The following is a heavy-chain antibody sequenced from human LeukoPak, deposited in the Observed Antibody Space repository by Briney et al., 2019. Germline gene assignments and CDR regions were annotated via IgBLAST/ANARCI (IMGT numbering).Heavy chain of an antibody. CDR2: INPSGGST. CDR1: GYIFTRYY. D-gene: IGHD6-19*01. V-gene: IGHV1-46*01. Sequence: ASVKVSCKASGYIFTRYYMHWVRQARAKGLEWLGIINPSGGSTSYAQKFQGRVTLTRDTSTSTVYMEVSSLRSEDTAVYYCARDSSGWSVDYWGQGTLVTVTS. CDR3: ARDSSGWSVDY. J-gene: IGHJ4*02.